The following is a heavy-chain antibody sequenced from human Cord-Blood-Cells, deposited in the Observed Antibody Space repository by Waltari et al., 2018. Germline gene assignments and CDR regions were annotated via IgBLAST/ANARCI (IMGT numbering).Heavy chain of an antibody. J-gene: IGHJ4*02. Sequence: GGSLRLSCAASGFTVSSNYMSWVRQAPGKGLEWVSVIYSGGSTYYADSVKGRFTISRDNSKNTLYLQMNSLRAEDTAVYYCAREGKGSYYYFDYWGQGTLVTVSS. D-gene: IGHD1-26*01. CDR1: GFTVSSNY. V-gene: IGHV3-53*01. CDR3: AREGKGSYYYFDY. CDR2: IYSGGST.